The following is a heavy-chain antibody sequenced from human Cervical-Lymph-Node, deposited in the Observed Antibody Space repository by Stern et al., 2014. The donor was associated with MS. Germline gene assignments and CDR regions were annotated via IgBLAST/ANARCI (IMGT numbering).Heavy chain of an antibody. Sequence: QVQLVQSGAEVKKPGSSVKVSCQASGGTFSNYAMNWVRQVPGQGLVWMGGIIPMFATANQTQTFQGRVTFTADTSTNTAFLELSSLRSGDTAVYYCVLQTLGATYWGRGTLVTVSS. V-gene: IGHV1-69*06. D-gene: IGHD3-3*01. CDR2: IIPMFATA. J-gene: IGHJ4*02. CDR1: GGTFSNYA. CDR3: VLQTLGATY.